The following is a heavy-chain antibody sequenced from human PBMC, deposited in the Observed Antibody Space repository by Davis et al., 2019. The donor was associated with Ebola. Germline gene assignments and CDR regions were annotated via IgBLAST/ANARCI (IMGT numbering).Heavy chain of an antibody. CDR2: IKQDGSEK. Sequence: GGSLRLSCAASGFTFSSYWMSWVRQAPGKGLEWVANIKQDGSEKYYVDSVKGRFTISRDNAKNSLYLQMNSLRAEDTAVYYCARDSPMTTVTLGYYYGMDVWGQGTTVTVSS. CDR1: GFTFSSYW. J-gene: IGHJ6*02. CDR3: ARDSPMTTVTLGYYYGMDV. D-gene: IGHD4-11*01. V-gene: IGHV3-7*03.